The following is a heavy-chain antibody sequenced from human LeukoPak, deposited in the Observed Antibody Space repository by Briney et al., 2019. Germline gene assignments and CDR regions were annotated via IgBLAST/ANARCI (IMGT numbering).Heavy chain of an antibody. CDR3: ARVGVTADFDY. CDR2: IYTSGST. V-gene: IGHV4-61*02. CDR1: GDSISSGIHY. D-gene: IGHD1-26*01. Sequence: SETLSLTCTVSGDSISSGIHYWNWIRQPAGKGLEWIGRIYTSGSTNYNPSLKSRVTISVDTSKNQFSLNLRSVTAADTAVYYCARVGVTADFDYWGQGTLVTVSS. J-gene: IGHJ4*02.